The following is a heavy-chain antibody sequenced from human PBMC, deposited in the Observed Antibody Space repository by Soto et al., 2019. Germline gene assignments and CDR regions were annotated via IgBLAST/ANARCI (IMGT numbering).Heavy chain of an antibody. CDR3: VREGGDNWFDP. D-gene: IGHD3-16*01. CDR2: IYSSGGT. Sequence: SETLSLTCTVSGGAISGYYWTWVRQPAGKGLEWIGRIYSSGGTKYNPSLKSRVDMSLDTSKIQFSLKLSSVTAADTAVYYCVREGGDNWFDPWGQGTLVTVS. V-gene: IGHV4-4*07. CDR1: GGAISGYY. J-gene: IGHJ5*02.